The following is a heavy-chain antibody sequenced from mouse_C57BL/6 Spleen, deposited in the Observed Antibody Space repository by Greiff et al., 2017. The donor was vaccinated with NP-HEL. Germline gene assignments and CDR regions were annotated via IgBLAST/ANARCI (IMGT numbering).Heavy chain of an antibody. J-gene: IGHJ2*01. CDR2: INYDGSST. D-gene: IGHD1-1*01. Sequence: EVHLVESEGGLVQPGSSMKLSCTASGFTFSDYYMAWVRQVPEKGLEWVANINYDGSSTYYLDSLKSRFIISRDNAKNILYLQMSSLKSEDTATYYCARGGYITTVFDYWGQGTTLTVSS. V-gene: IGHV5-16*01. CDR3: ARGGYITTVFDY. CDR1: GFTFSDYY.